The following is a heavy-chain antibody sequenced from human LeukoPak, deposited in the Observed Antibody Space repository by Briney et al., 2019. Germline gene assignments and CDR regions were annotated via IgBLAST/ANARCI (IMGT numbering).Heavy chain of an antibody. CDR3: AGRSVAGTPYYFDY. D-gene: IGHD6-19*01. Sequence: SVKVSCKASGGTFGSYAISWVRQAPGQGLEWMGRIIPMSGTANYAQDLQGRVTITADTSTTTAYMELSSLRSEDTAVYYCAGRSVAGTPYYFDYWGQGTLVTVSS. V-gene: IGHV1-69*06. CDR2: IIPMSGTA. CDR1: GGTFGSYA. J-gene: IGHJ4*02.